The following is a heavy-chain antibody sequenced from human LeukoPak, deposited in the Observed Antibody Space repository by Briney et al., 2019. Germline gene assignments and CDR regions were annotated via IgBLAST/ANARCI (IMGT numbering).Heavy chain of an antibody. J-gene: IGHJ4*02. Sequence: ASVKVSCKASGYTFTGYYMHWVRQAPGRGLEWMGWINPNSGGTNYAQKFQGRVTMTRDTSISTAYMELSRLRSDNTAVYYCARDQLPHNFDYWGQGTLVTVSS. CDR1: GYTFTGYY. CDR3: ARDQLPHNFDY. D-gene: IGHD1-7*01. V-gene: IGHV1-2*02. CDR2: INPNSGGT.